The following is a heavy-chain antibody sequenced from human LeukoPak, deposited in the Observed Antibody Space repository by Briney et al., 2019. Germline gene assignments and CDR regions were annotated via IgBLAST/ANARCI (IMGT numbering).Heavy chain of an antibody. CDR1: GFTFSSYW. Sequence: GGSLRLSCAAPGFTFSSYWMSWVRQAPGKGLEWVANIKQDGSEKYYVDSVKGRFTISRDNAKNSLYLQMNSLRAEDTAVYYCVSCLQWLWAFDIWGQGTMVTVSS. J-gene: IGHJ3*02. CDR3: VSCLQWLWAFDI. V-gene: IGHV3-7*01. CDR2: IKQDGSEK. D-gene: IGHD6-19*01.